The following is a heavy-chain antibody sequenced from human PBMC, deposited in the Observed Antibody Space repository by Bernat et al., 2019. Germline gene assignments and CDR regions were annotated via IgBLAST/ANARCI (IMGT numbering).Heavy chain of an antibody. V-gene: IGHV4-31*02. Sequence: ISSGGYYLSWIRQHPGNVLEWIGYIYYSGSTYYNPSLKSRVTISVYTSKNQFSLKLRSVTASDTAVYYCARDRYCSSTSCYTGDAFYIWG. J-gene: IGHJ3*02. CDR1: ISSGGYY. CDR3: ARDRYCSSTSCYTGDAFYI. D-gene: IGHD2-2*02. CDR2: IYYSGST.